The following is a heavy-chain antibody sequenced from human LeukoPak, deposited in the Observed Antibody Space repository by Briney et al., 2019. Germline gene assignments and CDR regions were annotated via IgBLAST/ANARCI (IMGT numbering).Heavy chain of an antibody. CDR1: GYTFTXYY. CDR3: ARDHRSYGDYNWFDP. V-gene: IGHV1-46*01. CDR2: INPSGGST. J-gene: IGHJ5*02. Sequence: ASVKVSCKASGYTFTXYYMHWVRQAPGQGXXWMGIINPSGGSTSYAQKFQGRVTMTRDTSTSTVYMELSSLRSEDTAVYYCARDHRSYGDYNWFDPWGQGTLVTVSS. D-gene: IGHD4-17*01.